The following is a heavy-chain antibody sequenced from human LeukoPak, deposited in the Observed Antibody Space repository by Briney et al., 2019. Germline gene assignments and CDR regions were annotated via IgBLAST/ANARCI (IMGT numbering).Heavy chain of an antibody. Sequence: GGSLRLSCAASGFTFSSYGMHWVRQAPGKGLEWVAFIRYDGSNKYYADSVKGRFTISRDNSKNTLYLQMNSLRAEDTAVHYCAKDDLKRYDFWSGYNYYYMDVWGKGTTVTVSS. V-gene: IGHV3-30*02. CDR2: IRYDGSNK. D-gene: IGHD3-3*01. J-gene: IGHJ6*03. CDR3: AKDDLKRYDFWSGYNYYYMDV. CDR1: GFTFSSYG.